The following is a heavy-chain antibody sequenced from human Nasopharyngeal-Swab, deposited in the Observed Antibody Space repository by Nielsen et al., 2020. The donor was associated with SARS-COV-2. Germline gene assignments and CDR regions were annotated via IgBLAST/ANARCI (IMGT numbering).Heavy chain of an antibody. J-gene: IGHJ6*02. CDR1: GFTFDDYA. CDR3: AKDKGYNYHYGMDV. D-gene: IGHD3-16*02. V-gene: IGHV3-9*01. CDR2: ISWNSGSR. Sequence: CVASGFTFDDYAMHLVRQGPGKGLEWVSGISWNSGSRGYADSVKGRFTISRDNAKNSLYLQMNILSAEDTALYYCAKDKGYNYHYGMDVWDQGTKVTVSS.